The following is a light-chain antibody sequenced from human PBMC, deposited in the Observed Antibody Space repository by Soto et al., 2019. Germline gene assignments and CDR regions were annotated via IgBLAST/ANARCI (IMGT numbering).Light chain of an antibody. CDR2: GAS. J-gene: IGKJ5*01. Sequence: ETVMTQSPATLSVSPGGRATLSCRASQSISDTLAWYQQKPGQAPRLLIHGASTRATGFPARFSGSGSGTDFTLTISSLQSEDIAIYYCQQLNSYPITFGQGTRLEIK. V-gene: IGKV3-15*01. CDR1: QSISDT. CDR3: QQLNSYPIT.